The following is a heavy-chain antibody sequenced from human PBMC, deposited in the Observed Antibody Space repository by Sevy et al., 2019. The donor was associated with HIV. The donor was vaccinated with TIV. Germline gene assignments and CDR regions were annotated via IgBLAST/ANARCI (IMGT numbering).Heavy chain of an antibody. Sequence: GGSLRLSCEASGFTVSGNYMAWVRLAPGKRLEWVSLIDSGGSTYYADSVKGRFTISRDNAKNTLYLQMNPLRAEDTAVYFCARDRYYEASGYYYYYYGMDVWGQGTTVTVSS. CDR3: ARDRYYEASGYYYYYYGMDV. CDR2: IDSGGST. J-gene: IGHJ6*02. D-gene: IGHD3-22*01. V-gene: IGHV3-66*01. CDR1: GFTVSGNY.